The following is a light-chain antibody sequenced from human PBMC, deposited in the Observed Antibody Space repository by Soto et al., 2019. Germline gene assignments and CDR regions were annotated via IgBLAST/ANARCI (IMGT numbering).Light chain of an antibody. CDR1: QGIGNY. CDR3: QHYYTAPET. CDR2: DAS. Sequence: DIQMTQSPSSLSASVGDRVTITCRASQGIGNYLAWYQQKPGKVPKNLIYDASTFQSGAPSRFSGRGEWKEFTLTISSLQPEDVATYYCQHYYTAPETFGQGTKVEIK. V-gene: IGKV1-27*01. J-gene: IGKJ1*01.